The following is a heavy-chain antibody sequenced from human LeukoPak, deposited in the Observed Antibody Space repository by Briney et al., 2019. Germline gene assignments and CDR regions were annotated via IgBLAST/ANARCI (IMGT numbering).Heavy chain of an antibody. CDR2: ISYDGRQN. CDR1: GFTFSSYA. D-gene: IGHD2-2*01. Sequence: GGSLRLSCTASGFTFSSYAMHWVRQVPGKGLEWVAVISYDGRQNYYADSVKGRFTISRDNSKNTLYLQMNSLRAEDTAVYYCAKDIVVVPAARAAGYFDYWGQGTLVTVSS. CDR3: AKDIVVVPAARAAGYFDY. J-gene: IGHJ4*02. V-gene: IGHV3-30*19.